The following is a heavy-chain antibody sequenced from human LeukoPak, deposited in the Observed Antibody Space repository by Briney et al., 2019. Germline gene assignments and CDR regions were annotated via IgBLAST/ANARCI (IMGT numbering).Heavy chain of an antibody. CDR3: ARFKVTVTSIP. D-gene: IGHD4-11*01. J-gene: IGHJ5*02. Sequence: PGGSLRLSCAASGFTFSDYWMHWVRQAPGKGLVWVSRINPDGSSASCADSVRGRFTISRDNAKNTLYLQMNSLRAEDTAAYYCARFKVTVTSIPWGQGTLVTVSS. V-gene: IGHV3-74*01. CDR1: GFTFSDYW. CDR2: INPDGSSA.